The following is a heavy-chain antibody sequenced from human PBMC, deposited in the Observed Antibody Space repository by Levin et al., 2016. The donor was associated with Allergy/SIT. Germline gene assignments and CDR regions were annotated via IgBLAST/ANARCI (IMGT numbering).Heavy chain of an antibody. V-gene: IGHV3-74*01. Sequence: GGSLRLSCAASGFRFSDHYMHWVRQAPGKGLVWLSRINSGGSDTAYADSVKGRFTISRDNAKNTLHLQMNILRAEDTALYYCVRSGGNGDFKDWGQGTLVTVSS. CDR1: GFRFSDHY. CDR3: VRSGGNGDFKD. D-gene: IGHD4-23*01. J-gene: IGHJ4*02. CDR2: INSGGSDT.